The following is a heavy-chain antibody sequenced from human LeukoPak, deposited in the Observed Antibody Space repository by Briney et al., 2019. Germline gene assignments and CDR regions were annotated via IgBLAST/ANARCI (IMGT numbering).Heavy chain of an antibody. J-gene: IGHJ4*02. D-gene: IGHD3-3*01. CDR3: AKDSTPYYDFWSGYYNRGDYFDY. Sequence: GGSLRLSCAASGFTFSSYAMHWVRQAPGKGLEWVALGRFTISRDNSKNTLYLQMNSLRAEDTAVYYCAKDSTPYYDFWSGYYNRGDYFDYWGQGTLVTVSS. V-gene: IGHV3-30*02. CDR1: GFTFSSYA.